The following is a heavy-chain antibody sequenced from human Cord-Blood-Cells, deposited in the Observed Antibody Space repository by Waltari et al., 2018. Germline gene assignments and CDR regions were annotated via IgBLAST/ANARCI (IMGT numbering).Heavy chain of an antibody. Sequence: EVQLVESGGVVVQPGGSLSLSCAASGFTFDDSIMRWVRQAPGKGLEWVSLISWDGGSTYYADSVKGRFTISRDNSKNSLYLQMNSLRTEDTALYYCAKDRYSSSWYYFDYWGQGTLVTVSS. J-gene: IGHJ4*02. V-gene: IGHV3-43*01. CDR3: AKDRYSSSWYYFDY. CDR2: ISWDGGST. CDR1: GFTFDDSI. D-gene: IGHD6-13*01.